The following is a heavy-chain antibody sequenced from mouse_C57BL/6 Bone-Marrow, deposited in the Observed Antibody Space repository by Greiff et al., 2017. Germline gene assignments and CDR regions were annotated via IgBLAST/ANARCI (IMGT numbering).Heavy chain of an antibody. V-gene: IGHV5-6*01. J-gene: IGHJ3*01. CDR2: LSSGGSYT. CDR3: ARRRLAWFAY. CDR1: GFTFSSYG. Sequence: EVQRVESGGDLVKPGGSLKLSCAASGFTFSSYGMSWVRQTPDKRLEWVATLSSGGSYTYYPDRVKGRFTISRDNARNTPYLQMSSLKSEDTAMYYCARRRLAWFAYWGQGTLVTVSA. D-gene: IGHD2-2*01.